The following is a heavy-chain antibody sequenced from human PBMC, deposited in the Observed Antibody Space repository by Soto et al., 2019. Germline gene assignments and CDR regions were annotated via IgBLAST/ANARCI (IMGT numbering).Heavy chain of an antibody. V-gene: IGHV1-46*01. J-gene: IGHJ4*02. Sequence: QVQLVQSGAEVKKPGASVKVSCKASGYTFTDYYIHWVRQAPGQGLEWMGVINPSGGSTDYAQKLRGRVTMTRDTSTGKVYMELCSLRSEDTAVYYCARPPFPGCINAVCYPFDYWGQGTLVTVSS. CDR3: ARPPFPGCINAVCYPFDY. D-gene: IGHD2-8*01. CDR1: GYTFTDYY. CDR2: INPSGGST.